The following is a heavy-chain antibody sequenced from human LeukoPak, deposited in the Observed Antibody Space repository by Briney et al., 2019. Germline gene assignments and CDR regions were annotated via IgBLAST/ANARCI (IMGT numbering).Heavy chain of an antibody. V-gene: IGHV4-34*01. CDR2: INHSGST. CDR1: GGSFSGYY. J-gene: IGHJ3*02. CDR3: ARVAVVNDAFDI. Sequence: PSETLSLTCAVYGGSFSGYYWSWIRQPPGKGLEWIGEINHSGSTNYNPSLKSRVTISVDTSKNQFSLKLSSVTAADTAVYYCARVAVVNDAFDIWSQGTMVTVSS.